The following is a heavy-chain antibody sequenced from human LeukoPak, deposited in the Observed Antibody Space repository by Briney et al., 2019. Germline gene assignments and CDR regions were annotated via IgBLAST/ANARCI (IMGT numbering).Heavy chain of an antibody. J-gene: IGHJ5*02. CDR3: ARGPASGSNFAWFDT. V-gene: IGHV4-34*01. D-gene: IGHD2-2*01. CDR1: GGSLSNYY. Sequence: PSETLSLTCAVYGGSLSNYYWSWVRQPPGKGLEGIGEINHSGSTYYNPSLKSRVTISVDTSKNQLSLKLTSVTAADTAVYYCARGPASGSNFAWFDTWGEGTLVTVSS. CDR2: INHSGST.